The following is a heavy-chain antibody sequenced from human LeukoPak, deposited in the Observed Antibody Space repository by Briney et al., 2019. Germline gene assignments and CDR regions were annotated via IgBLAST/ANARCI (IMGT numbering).Heavy chain of an antibody. CDR2: IYYTGST. CDR3: ATHFDRAFHI. D-gene: IGHD3-22*01. J-gene: IGHJ3*02. Sequence: SETLSLTCTVSGYSISSGSFWGWIRQPPGKGLEGIGSIYYTGSTYYNPSLKSRITISIDTSKNQFSLKLNSVTAADTAVYYCATHFDRAFHIWGQGTMVSVSS. CDR1: GYSISSGSF. V-gene: IGHV4-38-2*02.